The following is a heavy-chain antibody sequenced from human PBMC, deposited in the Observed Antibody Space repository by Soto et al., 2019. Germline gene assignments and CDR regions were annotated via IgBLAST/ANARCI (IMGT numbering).Heavy chain of an antibody. CDR1: GYTFTSYA. D-gene: IGHD3-10*01. CDR3: ASGSYLARWFDP. V-gene: IGHV1-3*01. J-gene: IGHJ5*02. CDR2: INAGNGNT. Sequence: ASVKVSCKASGYTFTSYAMHWVRQAPGQRLEWMGWINAGNGNTKYSQKFQGRVTITRDASASTAYMELSSLRSEDTAVYYCASGSYLARWFDPWGQGTLVTVSS.